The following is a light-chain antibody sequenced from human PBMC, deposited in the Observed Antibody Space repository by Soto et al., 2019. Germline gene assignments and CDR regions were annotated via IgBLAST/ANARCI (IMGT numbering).Light chain of an antibody. CDR1: QSVSSSY. Sequence: EIGFTQSPGTLSLSPVEIATLSCRTSQSVSSSYLAWYQQKPGQAPRLLIYGAFNRATGIPARFSGSGSGTDFTLTISSLEPEDFAVYYCQQRNIWPPVTFGQGTRLEI. CDR3: QQRNIWPPVT. J-gene: IGKJ5*01. CDR2: GAF. V-gene: IGKV3D-20*02.